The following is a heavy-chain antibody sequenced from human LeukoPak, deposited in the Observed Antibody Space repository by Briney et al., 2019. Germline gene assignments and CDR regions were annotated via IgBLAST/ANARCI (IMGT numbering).Heavy chain of an antibody. CDR3: ARDIRRRTSCYGT. Sequence: ASVKVSCKASGYTFTSYGISWVRQATGQGLEWMGWMNPNSGNTGYAQKFQGRVTMTRNTSISTAYMELSSLRSEDTAVYYCARDIRRRTSCYGTWGQGTMVTVSS. D-gene: IGHD2-2*01. CDR2: MNPNSGNT. J-gene: IGHJ3*01. CDR1: GYTFTSYG. V-gene: IGHV1-8*02.